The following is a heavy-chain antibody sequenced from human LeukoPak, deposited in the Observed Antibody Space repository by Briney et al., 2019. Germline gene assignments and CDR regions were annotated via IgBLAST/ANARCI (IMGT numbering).Heavy chain of an antibody. V-gene: IGHV1-2*02. CDR2: INPNSGGT. J-gene: IGHJ4*02. Sequence: ASVTVSCKASGYTFTGYYMHWVRQAPGQGLEWMGWINPNSGGTNYAQKLQGRVTMTTDTSTSTAYMELRSLRSDDTAVYYYARSALDYDYVWGTYRDVFDYWGQGTLVTVSS. CDR1: GYTFTGYY. D-gene: IGHD3-16*02. CDR3: ARSALDYDYVWGTYRDVFDY.